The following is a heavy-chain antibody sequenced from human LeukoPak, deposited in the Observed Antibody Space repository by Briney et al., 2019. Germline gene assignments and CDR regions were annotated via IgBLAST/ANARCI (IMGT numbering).Heavy chain of an antibody. CDR2: ISGSGGSK. J-gene: IGHJ4*02. D-gene: IGHD3-9*01. Sequence: GGSLRLSCAASGFAFTSYALSWVRQAPGKRLEGVSGISGSGGSKYYADSVKGRFTISRDNFKNTLYLQMNSLRADDTAVYYCAKNNILTGYDLYYFDYWGQGTLVTVSS. V-gene: IGHV3-23*01. CDR1: GFAFTSYA. CDR3: AKNNILTGYDLYYFDY.